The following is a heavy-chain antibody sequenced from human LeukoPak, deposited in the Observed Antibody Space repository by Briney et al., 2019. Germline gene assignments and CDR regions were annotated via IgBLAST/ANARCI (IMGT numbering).Heavy chain of an antibody. CDR1: GFTFSNYG. CDR2: INQDGSDK. D-gene: IGHD1-1*01. Sequence: GGSLRLSCAASGFTFSNYGMHWVRQAPGKGLEWVANINQDGSDKRYMDSVRGRFTISRDNAKNSLSLHMDSLRAEDTAVYYCARVGYNWDDDGVDYWGQGTLVTVSS. V-gene: IGHV3-7*01. J-gene: IGHJ4*02. CDR3: ARVGYNWDDDGVDY.